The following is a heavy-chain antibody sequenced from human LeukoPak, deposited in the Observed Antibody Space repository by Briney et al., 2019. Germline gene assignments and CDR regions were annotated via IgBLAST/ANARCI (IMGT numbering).Heavy chain of an antibody. CDR2: ISGSGGST. CDR3: AKMRTLRLGEFSYFDY. J-gene: IGHJ4*02. Sequence: PGRSLRLSCAASGFTFSSYAMSWVRQAPGKGLEWVSAISGSGGSTYYADSVKGRFTISRDNSKNTLYLQMNSLRAEDTAVYYCAKMRTLRLGEFSYFDYWGQGTLVTVSS. CDR1: GFTFSSYA. D-gene: IGHD3-16*01. V-gene: IGHV3-23*01.